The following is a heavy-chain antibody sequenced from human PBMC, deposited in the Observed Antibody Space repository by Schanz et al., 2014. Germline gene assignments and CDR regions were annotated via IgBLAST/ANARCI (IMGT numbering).Heavy chain of an antibody. CDR3: ARSTYDFWSAFDY. V-gene: IGHV4-59*08. CDR2: VYHSGVT. D-gene: IGHD3-3*01. J-gene: IGHJ4*02. Sequence: QVQLQESGPGLVKPSETLSLTCTVSGDSIGTYQWSWIRQPPGKGLEWIGYVYHSGVTTYKSSLKRRVSITVDTKKTQFPLKLTSVTAADTAVYYCARSTYDFWSAFDYWGQGILVAVSS. CDR1: GDSIGTYQ.